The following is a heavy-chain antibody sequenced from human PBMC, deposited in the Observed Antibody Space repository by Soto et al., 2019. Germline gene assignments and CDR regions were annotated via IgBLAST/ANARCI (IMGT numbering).Heavy chain of an antibody. CDR2: ICSSSSYI. CDR3: ARVLRYCSGGSCYFGAFDI. V-gene: IGHV3-21*01. D-gene: IGHD2-15*01. Sequence: PGGSLRLSCAASGFTFSSYSMNWVRQAPGKGQEWVSSICSSSSYIYYADSVKGRFTISRDNAKNSLFLQMNSLRAEDTAVFYCARVLRYCSGGSCYFGAFDIWGQGTMVTVSS. J-gene: IGHJ3*02. CDR1: GFTFSSYS.